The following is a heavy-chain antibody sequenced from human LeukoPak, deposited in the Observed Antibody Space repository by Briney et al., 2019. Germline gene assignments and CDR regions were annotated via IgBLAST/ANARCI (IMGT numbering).Heavy chain of an antibody. J-gene: IGHJ1*01. CDR1: GGSFSGYY. CDR2: IYHSGST. Sequence: SETLSLTCAVYGGSFSGYYWSWIRQPPGKGLEWIGYIYHSGSTYYNPSLKSRVTISVDRSKNQFSLKLSSVTAADTAVYYCARSISGSYYRWGQGPRSPSPQ. V-gene: IGHV4-34*01. D-gene: IGHD1-26*01. CDR3: ARSISGSYYR.